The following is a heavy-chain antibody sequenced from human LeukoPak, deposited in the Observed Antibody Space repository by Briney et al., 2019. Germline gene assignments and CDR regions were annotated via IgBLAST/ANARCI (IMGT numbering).Heavy chain of an antibody. CDR3: AITEWRGSYYYGMDV. V-gene: IGHV3-23*01. J-gene: IGHJ6*02. Sequence: PGGSLRLSCAASGFTFSSYAMSWVRRAPGKGLEWVSGISGSGGSTYYADSVKGRFTISRDNAKNSLYLQMNSLRDEDTAVYYCAITEWRGSYYYGMDVWGQGTTVTVSS. CDR1: GFTFSSYA. CDR2: ISGSGGST. D-gene: IGHD1-26*01.